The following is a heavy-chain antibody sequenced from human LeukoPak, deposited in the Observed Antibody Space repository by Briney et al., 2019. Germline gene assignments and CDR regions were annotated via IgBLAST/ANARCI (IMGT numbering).Heavy chain of an antibody. CDR3: ARVSCSGGTCYDLGWFDS. Sequence: ASVKVSCKGSGYTFIDYHIHWVRQAPGQRLEWMGWINPNSGGTIYAQKFQGRVTMTRDTSINTAYMELSRLTSDDAAMYYCARVSCSGGTCYDLGWFDSWGQGTLVTVSS. CDR2: INPNSGGT. CDR1: GYTFIDYH. J-gene: IGHJ5*01. V-gene: IGHV1-2*02. D-gene: IGHD2-15*01.